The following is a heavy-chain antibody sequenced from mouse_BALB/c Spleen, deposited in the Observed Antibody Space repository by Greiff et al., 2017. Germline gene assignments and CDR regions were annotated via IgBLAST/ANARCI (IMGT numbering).Heavy chain of an antibody. CDR3: AREGEPSFAY. Sequence: VKLVESGPGLVAPSQSLSITCTVSGFSLTSYGVHWVRQPPGKGLEWLGVIWAGGSTNYNSALMSRLSISKDNSKSQVFLKMNSLQTDDTAMYYCAREGEPSFAYWGQGTLVTVSA. J-gene: IGHJ3*01. CDR1: GFSLTSYG. V-gene: IGHV2-9*02. CDR2: IWAGGST.